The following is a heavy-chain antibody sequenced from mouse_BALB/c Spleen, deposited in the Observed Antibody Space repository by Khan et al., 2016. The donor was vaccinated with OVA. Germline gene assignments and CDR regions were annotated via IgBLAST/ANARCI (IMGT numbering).Heavy chain of an antibody. CDR3: TRWSYWFAY. CDR2: IYPGSGST. CDR1: GYTFTSYW. J-gene: IGHJ3*01. V-gene: IGHV1S22*01. Sequence: LQQPGSELVRPGASVKLSCKASGYTFTSYWMHWVKQRPGQGLEWIGDIYPGSGSTNYDEKFKSKATLTVETSSRTAYMQLSSLTSEDSAVYYCTRWSYWFAYWGQGTLVTVSA. D-gene: IGHD2-12*01.